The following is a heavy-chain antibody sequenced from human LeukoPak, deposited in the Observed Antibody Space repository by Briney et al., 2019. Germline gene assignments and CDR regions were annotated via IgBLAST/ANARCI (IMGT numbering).Heavy chain of an antibody. CDR2: NYWDDDK. CDR3: AHSYGSGSTKSFAFDI. D-gene: IGHD3-10*01. J-gene: IGHJ3*02. CDR1: GISLGTSGVG. V-gene: IGHV2-5*02. Sequence: SGPTLATPTPMLTLSCTFSGISLGTSGVGGGWMRQPPGKALEWLALNYWDDDKRYSPSLKSRLTITKHTSKNQVVLTMTNMDPVDTATYYCAHSYGSGSTKSFAFDIWGQGTMVTVSS.